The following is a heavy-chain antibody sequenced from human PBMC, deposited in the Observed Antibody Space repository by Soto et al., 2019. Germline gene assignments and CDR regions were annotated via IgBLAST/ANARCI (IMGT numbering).Heavy chain of an antibody. V-gene: IGHV1-69*06. CDR3: ARTDYGDYTGLPYFQH. Sequence: SVKVSCKASGGTFSSYAISWVRQAPGQGLEWMGGIIAIYGNTNYAQKFQGRATMTADTSTSTAYMELRSLRSDDTAVYYCARTDYGDYTGLPYFQHWGQGTLVTVSS. J-gene: IGHJ1*01. CDR2: IIAIYGNT. CDR1: GGTFSSYA. D-gene: IGHD4-17*01.